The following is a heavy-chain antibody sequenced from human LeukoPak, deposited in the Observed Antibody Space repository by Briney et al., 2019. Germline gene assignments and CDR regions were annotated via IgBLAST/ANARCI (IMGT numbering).Heavy chain of an antibody. CDR1: GGSISSYY. D-gene: IGHD6-19*01. CDR3: ARGASSGWKDY. V-gene: IGHV4-59*01. J-gene: IGHJ4*02. Sequence: SETLFLTCTVSGGSISSYYWSWIRQPPGKGLEWIGYIYYSGSTNYNPSLKSRVTISVDTSKNQFSLKLSSVTAADTAVYYCARGASSGWKDYWGQGTLVTVSS. CDR2: IYYSGST.